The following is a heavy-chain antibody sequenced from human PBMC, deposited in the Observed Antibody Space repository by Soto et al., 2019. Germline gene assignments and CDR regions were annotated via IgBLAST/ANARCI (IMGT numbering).Heavy chain of an antibody. CDR1: GYTFTSYD. Sequence: VASVKVSCKASGYTFTSYDINWVRQATGQGLEWMGWMNPNSGNTGYAQKFQGRVTMTRNTSISTAYMELSSLRSEDTAVYYCARMSGGSRKDDYYYYMDVWGKGTTVTVSS. J-gene: IGHJ6*03. V-gene: IGHV1-8*01. CDR3: ARMSGGSRKDDYYYYMDV. CDR2: MNPNSGNT. D-gene: IGHD2-15*01.